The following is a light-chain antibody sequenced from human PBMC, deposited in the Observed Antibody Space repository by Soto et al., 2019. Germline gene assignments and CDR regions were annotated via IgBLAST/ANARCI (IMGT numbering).Light chain of an antibody. CDR3: SSYAGSNPYV. CDR2: EVT. Sequence: QSVLTQPPSPAGSPGQSVTISCTGNSKEVGIYNSVSWYQQHPGKAPKLMIYEVTKRPSGVPDRFSGSKSGNTASLTVSGLQAEDEADYYCSSYAGSNPYVFGNGTKVTVL. CDR1: SKEVGIYNS. J-gene: IGLJ1*01. V-gene: IGLV2-8*01.